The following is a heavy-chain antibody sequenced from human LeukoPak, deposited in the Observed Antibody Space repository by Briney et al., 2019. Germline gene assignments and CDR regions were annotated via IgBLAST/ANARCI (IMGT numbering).Heavy chain of an antibody. J-gene: IGHJ4*02. V-gene: IGHV4-59*08. Sequence: SETLSLTCNVSGDSVSSVYWSWIRQPPGKGLEWIGYIYYNGYTDYNPSLKSRVTISVDTSKNQLSLHMSSVTASDSAVYYCARHRRNLNEDRFREGEPNFDYWGQGTLVTVSS. CDR1: GDSVSSVY. CDR2: IYYNGYT. CDR3: ARHRRNLNEDRFREGEPNFDY. D-gene: IGHD1-14*01.